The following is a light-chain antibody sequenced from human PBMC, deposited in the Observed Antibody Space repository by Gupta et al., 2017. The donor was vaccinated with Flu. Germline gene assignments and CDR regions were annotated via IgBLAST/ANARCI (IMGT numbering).Light chain of an antibody. CDR3: QQYESYLPFT. Sequence: AIRMTQSPSSFSASTGDRVTITCRASQGISSYLAWYQQKPGKAPKLLIYAASTWQSGVPSRFSGSGYGTDFTLTISCRQSEDFAAYYCQQYESYLPFTFGHGTKVDIK. J-gene: IGKJ3*01. V-gene: IGKV1-8*01. CDR1: QGISSY. CDR2: AAS.